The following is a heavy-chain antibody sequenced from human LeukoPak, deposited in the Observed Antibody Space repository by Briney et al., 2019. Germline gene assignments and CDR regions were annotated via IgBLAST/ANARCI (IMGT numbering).Heavy chain of an antibody. J-gene: IGHJ3*02. CDR2: FDPEDGET. V-gene: IGHV1-24*01. CDR1: GYTLTELS. Sequence: ASVKVSCKVSGYTLTELSMHWVRQAPGKGLEWMGGFDPEDGETIYAQKFQGRVTMTEDTSTDTAYMELSSLRSEDTAVYYCATRYDSSGYYDAFDIWGQGTMVTVSS. D-gene: IGHD3-22*01. CDR3: ATRYDSSGYYDAFDI.